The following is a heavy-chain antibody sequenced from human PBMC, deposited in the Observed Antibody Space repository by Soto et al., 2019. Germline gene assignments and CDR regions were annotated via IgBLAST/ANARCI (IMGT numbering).Heavy chain of an antibody. CDR2: IWYDGSNK. V-gene: IGHV3-33*01. CDR1: G. CDR3: AREYCSGGSCSTNWFDP. J-gene: IGHJ5*02. Sequence: GMHWVRQAPGKGLEWVAVIWYDGSNKYYADSVKGRFTISRDDSKNTLYLQMNSLRAEDTAVYYCAREYCSGGSCSTNWFDPWGQGTLVTVSS. D-gene: IGHD2-15*01.